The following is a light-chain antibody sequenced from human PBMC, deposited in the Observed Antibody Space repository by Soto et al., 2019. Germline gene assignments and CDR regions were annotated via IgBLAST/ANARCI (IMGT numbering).Light chain of an antibody. J-gene: IGKJ4*01. CDR3: QQYGSSPPLT. CDR1: QSVSNNY. CDR2: GAS. V-gene: IGKV3-20*01. Sequence: EIVLMQSPGTLSLSPGERATLSCRASQSVSNNYIAWYQQKPGQAPRLLIAGASSRATGIPDRFSGRGSGTDFTLTISRLEPEDFAVCYCQQYGSSPPLTFGGGTKVEIK.